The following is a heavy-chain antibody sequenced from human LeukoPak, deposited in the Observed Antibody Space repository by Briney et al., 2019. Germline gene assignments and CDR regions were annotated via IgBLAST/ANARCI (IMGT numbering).Heavy chain of an antibody. CDR2: IYSGAST. D-gene: IGHD6-6*01. CDR3: ASERGGYSSSSGVDY. Sequence: GGSLRLSCAASGLTVSSNYMSWVRQTPGKGLEWVSVIYSGASTYYADSVKGRFTISRDNSKNTLYLQMNSLRAEDTAVYYCASERGGYSSSSGVDYWGQGTLVTVSS. V-gene: IGHV3-53*01. CDR1: GLTVSSNY. J-gene: IGHJ4*02.